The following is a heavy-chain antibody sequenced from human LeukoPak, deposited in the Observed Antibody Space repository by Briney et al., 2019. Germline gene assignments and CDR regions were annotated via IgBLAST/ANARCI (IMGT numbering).Heavy chain of an antibody. J-gene: IGHJ4*02. D-gene: IGHD5-24*01. Sequence: GASVKVSCKASGGTFSSYAISWVRQAPGQGLEWMGRIIPILGIANYAQKFQGRVTITADKSTSTAYMELSSLRSEDTAVYCCAEMATINYWGQGTLVTVSS. CDR2: IIPILGIA. V-gene: IGHV1-69*04. CDR1: GGTFSSYA. CDR3: AEMATINY.